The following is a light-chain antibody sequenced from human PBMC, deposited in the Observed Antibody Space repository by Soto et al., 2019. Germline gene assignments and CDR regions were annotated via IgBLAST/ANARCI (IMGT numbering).Light chain of an antibody. CDR2: DVN. Sequence: QSALTQPASVSESPGQSITISCTGTSSDVGGYDYVSWYQQYPGKAPKLMIYDVNNRPSGDSNRFSGSKSGNTASLTISGLQAEDEADYYCSSYTSSGSHVVFGGGTKVTVL. V-gene: IGLV2-14*03. J-gene: IGLJ2*01. CDR1: SSDVGGYDY. CDR3: SSYTSSGSHVV.